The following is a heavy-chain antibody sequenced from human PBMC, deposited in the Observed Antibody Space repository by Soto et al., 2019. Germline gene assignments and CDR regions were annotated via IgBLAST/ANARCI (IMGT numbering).Heavy chain of an antibody. CDR3: TRAGSDPGNFYISNYYAMDV. CDR1: GFSVGSVY. J-gene: IGHJ6*04. D-gene: IGHD3-10*01. Sequence: GASLRLSCSPSGFSVGSVYRRCVLQARGKGLGWVSVIYSGGPTYYADSVKGRCTISRAISSNTIDLQMTSLRADHTDIYHCTRAGSDPGNFYISNYYAMDVWGGGTTVTSPQ. V-gene: IGHV3-53*01. CDR2: IYSGGPT.